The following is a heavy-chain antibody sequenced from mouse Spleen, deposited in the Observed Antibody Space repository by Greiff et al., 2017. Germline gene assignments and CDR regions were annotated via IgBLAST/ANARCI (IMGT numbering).Heavy chain of an antibody. CDR2: IYPGSGNT. Sequence: QVQLQQSGAELVRPGASVKLSCKASGYTFTDYYINWVKQRPGQGLEWIARIYPGSGNTYYNEKFKGKATLTAEKSSSTAYMQLSSLTSEDSAVYFCARLNWDNFDVWGTGTTVTVSS. J-gene: IGHJ1*03. D-gene: IGHD4-1*02. CDR1: GYTFTDYY. CDR3: ARLNWDNFDV. V-gene: IGHV1-76*01.